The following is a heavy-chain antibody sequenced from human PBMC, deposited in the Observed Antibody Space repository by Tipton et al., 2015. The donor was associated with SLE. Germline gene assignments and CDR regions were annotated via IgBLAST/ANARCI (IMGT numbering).Heavy chain of an antibody. J-gene: IGHJ6*02. V-gene: IGHV4-34*01. D-gene: IGHD5-18*01. CDR3: ARLRYGGYSYGSGYYYGRDV. CDR2: INHSGST. Sequence: TLSLTCAVYGGSFSGYYWSWIRQPPGKGLEWIGEINHSGSTNYNPSLKSRVTISVDTSKNQFSLKLSSVTAADTAVYYCARLRYGGYSYGSGYYYGRDVWGQGPTVPVAS. CDR1: GGSFSGYY.